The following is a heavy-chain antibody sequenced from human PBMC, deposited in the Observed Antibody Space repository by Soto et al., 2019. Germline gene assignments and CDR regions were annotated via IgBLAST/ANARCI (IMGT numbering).Heavy chain of an antibody. CDR2: IYHSGST. J-gene: IGHJ4*02. CDR3: ASAGGSWFDY. Sequence: QLQLQESGSGLVKPSQTLSLTCAVSGGSISSGGYSWGWIRQPPGKGLEWIGYIYHSGSTYYNPSLKSRVTISVDRSKNQFSLKLSSVTAADTAVYCCASAGGSWFDYWGQGTLVTVSS. D-gene: IGHD2-15*01. CDR1: GGSISSGGYS. V-gene: IGHV4-30-2*01.